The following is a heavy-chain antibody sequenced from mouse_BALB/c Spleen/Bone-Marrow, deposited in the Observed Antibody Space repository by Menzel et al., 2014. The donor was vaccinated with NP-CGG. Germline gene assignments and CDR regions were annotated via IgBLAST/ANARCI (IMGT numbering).Heavy chain of an antibody. CDR1: GYTFTSYW. J-gene: IGHJ2*01. CDR3: ARINGYDY. CDR2: MDPNTGRT. V-gene: IGHV1S81*02. Sequence: QVQLKDSGAELVKPGASVKLSCKASGYTFTSYWMHWVKQRPGQGLEWIGEMDPNTGRTDYNKKFKSQVSLTVDKSSSTAYMHLSSLTSEDSAVYYCARINGYDYWGQGTTLTVSS. D-gene: IGHD2-2*01.